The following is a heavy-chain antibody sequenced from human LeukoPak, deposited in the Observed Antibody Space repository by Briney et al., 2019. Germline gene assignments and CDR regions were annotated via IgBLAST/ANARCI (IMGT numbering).Heavy chain of an antibody. V-gene: IGHV3-23*01. J-gene: IGHJ4*02. D-gene: IGHD2-15*01. CDR3: AKDQSCSGGSCYFDC. Sequence: GGSLRLSCAASGFTFSTYAMSWVRQAPGKGLEWVSGISGSGDTTYYADSVKGRFTISRDNSKNTLYLQMNSLRAEDTAVYYCAKDQSCSGGSCYFDCWGQGTLVTVSS. CDR2: ISGSGDTT. CDR1: GFTFSTYA.